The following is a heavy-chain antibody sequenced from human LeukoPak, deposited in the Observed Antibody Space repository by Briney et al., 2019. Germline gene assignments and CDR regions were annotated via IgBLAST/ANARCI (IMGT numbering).Heavy chain of an antibody. Sequence: GSLRLSCAASGFTFSSYAMSWVRQAPGKGLEWVSAISGSGGSTYYADSVKGRFTISRHNSKNTLYLQMNSLRAEDTAVYYCARDDIVVVPAASGAYKYYYYGMDVWGQGTTVTVSS. V-gene: IGHV3-23*01. CDR1: GFTFSSYA. D-gene: IGHD2-2*01. CDR2: ISGSGGST. CDR3: ARDDIVVVPAASGAYKYYYYGMDV. J-gene: IGHJ6*02.